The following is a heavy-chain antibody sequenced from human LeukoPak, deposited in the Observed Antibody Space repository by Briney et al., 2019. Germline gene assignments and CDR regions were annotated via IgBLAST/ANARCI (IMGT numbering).Heavy chain of an antibody. V-gene: IGHV3-74*01. CDR2: INSDGSST. Sequence: GGSLRLSCVASGFTFSSYWMHWVRQAPGKGLVWVSRINSDGSSTSYAESGKGRFTISRDNAKNTLYLQVNSLRAEDTAVYYCARDRIRGDYWGQGTLVTVSS. CDR1: GFTFSSYW. J-gene: IGHJ4*02. D-gene: IGHD1-14*01. CDR3: ARDRIRGDY.